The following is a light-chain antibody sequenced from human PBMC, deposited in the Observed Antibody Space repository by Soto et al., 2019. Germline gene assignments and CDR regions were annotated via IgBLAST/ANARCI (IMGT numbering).Light chain of an antibody. CDR2: DVS. V-gene: IGLV2-14*01. CDR1: SSDVGGYNY. J-gene: IGLJ2*01. CDR3: SSYTSSSSVV. Sequence: QSALTQPASVSGSPGQSITISCTGTSSDVGGYNYVSWYQQHPGKAPKLMIYDVSNRPSGFSNRFSGSKSGNTASPTISGLQAEDEADYYCSSYTSSSSVVFGGGTKLTVL.